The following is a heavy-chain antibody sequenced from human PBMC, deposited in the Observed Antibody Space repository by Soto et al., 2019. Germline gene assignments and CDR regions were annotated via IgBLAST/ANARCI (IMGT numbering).Heavy chain of an antibody. CDR3: ASDYYGSGELDY. J-gene: IGHJ4*02. V-gene: IGHV4-59*01. CDR1: GGSISSYY. Sequence: PSETLSLTCTVSGGSISSYYWSWIRQPPGKGLEWIGYIYYSGSTNYNPSLKSRVTISVDTSKNQFSLKLSSVTAADTAVYYCASDYYGSGELDYWGQGNLVTDSS. CDR2: IYYSGST. D-gene: IGHD3-10*01.